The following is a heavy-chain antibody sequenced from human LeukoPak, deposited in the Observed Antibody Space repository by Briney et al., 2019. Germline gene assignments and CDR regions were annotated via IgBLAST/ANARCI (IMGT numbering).Heavy chain of an antibody. CDR2: ISSSSTYI. J-gene: IGHJ4*02. CDR3: ARKNYFDY. CDR1: GFAFSSYS. V-gene: IGHV3-21*04. Sequence: PGGSLRLSCSASGFAFSSYSMNWVRQAPEKGLEWVAAISSSSTYIYYAESMKGRFTISRDNAKNSLYLQMNSLRAEDTAVYYCARKNYFDYWGQGTLVTVSS.